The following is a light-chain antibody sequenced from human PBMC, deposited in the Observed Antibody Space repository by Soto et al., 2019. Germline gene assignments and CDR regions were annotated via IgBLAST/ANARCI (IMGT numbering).Light chain of an antibody. CDR3: CSSIASPNGV. Sequence: QSALTQPASVSGSPGQSITISCTGTSSDVGSCNCVSWYQQHPGKAPTLMIYEANKRPSGVSNRFSGSKSGNTASLTISGLQAEDEADYYCCSSIASPNGVFGGGTQLTVL. CDR2: EAN. CDR1: SSDVGSCNC. V-gene: IGLV2-23*01. J-gene: IGLJ3*02.